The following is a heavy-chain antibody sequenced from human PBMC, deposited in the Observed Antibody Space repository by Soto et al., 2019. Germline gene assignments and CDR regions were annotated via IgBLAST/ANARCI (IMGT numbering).Heavy chain of an antibody. CDR3: AKDFQTAAGTSWFDP. CDR2: ISYDGSNK. V-gene: IGHV3-30*18. Sequence: GGSLRLSCAASGFTFSSYGMHWVRQAPGKGLEWVAVISYDGSNKYYADSVKGRFTISRDNSKNTLYLQMNSLRAEDTAVYYCAKDFQTAAGTSWFDPWGQGTLVTVSS. CDR1: GFTFSSYG. J-gene: IGHJ5*02. D-gene: IGHD6-13*01.